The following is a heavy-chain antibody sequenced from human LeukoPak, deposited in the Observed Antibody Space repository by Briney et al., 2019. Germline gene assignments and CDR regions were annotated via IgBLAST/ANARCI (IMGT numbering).Heavy chain of an antibody. V-gene: IGHV4-61*02. D-gene: IGHD5-12*01. CDR1: GGSISSGSYY. Sequence: TSETLSLTCTVSGGSISSGSYYWSWIRRPAGKGLEWIGRIYTSGSTNYNPSLKSRVTISVDTSKNQFSLKLSSVTAADTAVYYCARVGGYSGYDHDAFDIWGQGTMVTVSS. J-gene: IGHJ3*02. CDR2: IYTSGST. CDR3: ARVGGYSGYDHDAFDI.